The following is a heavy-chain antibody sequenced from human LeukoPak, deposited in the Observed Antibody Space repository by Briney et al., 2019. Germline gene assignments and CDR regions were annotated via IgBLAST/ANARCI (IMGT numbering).Heavy chain of an antibody. J-gene: IGHJ4*02. D-gene: IGHD3-10*01. Sequence: SETLSLTCTVSGDSINSYYWNWIRQPPGKGLEWIGYIYYRGATNYSPSLKSRVTTSIDTSKKQFSLKLSSVTAADTAVYYCAGVFSGRRPFELWGKGTLVTVSS. CDR2: IYYRGAT. V-gene: IGHV4-59*01. CDR1: GDSINSYY. CDR3: AGVFSGRRPFEL.